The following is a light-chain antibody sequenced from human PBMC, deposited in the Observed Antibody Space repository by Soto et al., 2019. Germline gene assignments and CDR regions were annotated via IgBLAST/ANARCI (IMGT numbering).Light chain of an antibody. J-gene: IGKJ4*01. CDR2: GAS. Sequence: EIVLTQSPGTLSMSPGERATLSCRASLSLSSSYIAWYQQKPGQAPRLLIYGASSRATGIPDRFSGSGSGTDFTLTISSLEPEDFAVYYCQQRSDWPLTFGGGTKVDIK. CDR1: LSLSSSY. V-gene: IGKV3D-20*02. CDR3: QQRSDWPLT.